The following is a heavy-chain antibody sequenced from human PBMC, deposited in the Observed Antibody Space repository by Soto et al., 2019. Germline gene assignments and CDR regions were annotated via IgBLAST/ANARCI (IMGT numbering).Heavy chain of an antibody. CDR2: FDPEDGET. V-gene: IGHV1-24*01. Sequence: ASVKVSCKVSGYTLTELSMHWVRQAPGKGLEWMGGFDPEDGETIYAQKFQGRVTMTEDTSTDTAYMELSSLRSEDTAVYYCATSETNYDFWSGYYTGRYWGQGTLVTVSS. D-gene: IGHD3-3*01. CDR1: GYTLTELS. CDR3: ATSETNYDFWSGYYTGRY. J-gene: IGHJ4*02.